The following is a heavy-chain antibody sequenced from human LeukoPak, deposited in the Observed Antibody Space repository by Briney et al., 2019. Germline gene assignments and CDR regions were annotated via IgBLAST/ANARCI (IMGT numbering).Heavy chain of an antibody. V-gene: IGHV4-4*07. CDR1: GGSISSYY. Sequence: PSETLSLTCTVSGGSISSYYWSWIRQPARKGLEWIGRIYTSGSTNYNPSLKSRVTMSVDTSKNQFSLKLSSVTAADTAVYYCARDLNVAVAPPFDYWGQGTLVTVSS. D-gene: IGHD6-19*01. CDR3: ARDLNVAVAPPFDY. CDR2: IYTSGST. J-gene: IGHJ4*02.